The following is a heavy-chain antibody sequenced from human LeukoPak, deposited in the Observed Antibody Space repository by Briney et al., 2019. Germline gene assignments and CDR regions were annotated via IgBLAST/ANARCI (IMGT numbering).Heavy chain of an antibody. D-gene: IGHD3-22*01. J-gene: IGHJ4*02. Sequence: SETLSLTCAVSGGSISSGGHSWSWIRQPPGKGLEWIGYIYHSGSTYYNPSLKSRVTISVDRSKNQFSLKLSSVTAADTAVYYCASSSGYVFDYWGQGTLVTVSS. CDR3: ASSSGYVFDY. CDR2: IYHSGST. CDR1: GGSISSGGHS. V-gene: IGHV4-30-2*01.